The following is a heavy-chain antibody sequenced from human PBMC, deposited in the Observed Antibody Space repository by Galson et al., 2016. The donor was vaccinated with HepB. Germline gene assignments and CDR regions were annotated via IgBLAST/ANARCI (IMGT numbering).Heavy chain of an antibody. CDR1: GFTFSSYS. Sequence: SLRLSCAASGFTFSSYSMNWVRQAPGKGLEWISYISSSSSTIYYADSVKGRFTISRDNAKNSLYLQMNSLRDGDTAVYYCARGGNSGRGLFDPWGQGTLVTVSS. V-gene: IGHV3-48*02. CDR3: ARGGNSGRGLFDP. D-gene: IGHD4-23*01. CDR2: ISSSSSTI. J-gene: IGHJ5*02.